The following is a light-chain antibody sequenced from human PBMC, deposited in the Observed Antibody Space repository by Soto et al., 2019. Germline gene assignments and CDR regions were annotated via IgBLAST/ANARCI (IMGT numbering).Light chain of an antibody. CDR1: SSDVGSYNH. J-gene: IGLJ1*01. CDR3: CSYAGSNTYV. CDR2: EVT. V-gene: IGLV2-23*02. Sequence: QSALTQPASVSGSPGQSITIYCTGTSSDVGSYNHVSRYQHHPGKDTKLIIYEVTRRPSGISNRFSGSKSGNTASLKISDLQSEDEADYYFCSYAGSNTYVFGTGTKGTVL.